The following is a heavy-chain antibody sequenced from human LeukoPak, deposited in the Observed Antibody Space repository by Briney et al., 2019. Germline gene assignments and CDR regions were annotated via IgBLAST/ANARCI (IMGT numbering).Heavy chain of an antibody. J-gene: IGHJ6*03. V-gene: IGHV4-59*01. Sequence: SETLSLTCTVSGGSISSYYRSWIRQPAGKGLEWIGYIHYSGSTNYNPSLKSRVTISVDTSKNQFSLKLSSVTAADTAVYYCARTTEGYCRGRSCYSYYYYMDVWGKGTTVTVSS. CDR1: GGSISSYY. CDR3: ARTTEGYCRGRSCYSYYYYMDV. CDR2: IHYSGST. D-gene: IGHD2-15*01.